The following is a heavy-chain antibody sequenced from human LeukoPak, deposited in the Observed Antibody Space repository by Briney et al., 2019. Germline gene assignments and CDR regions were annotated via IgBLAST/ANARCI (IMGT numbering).Heavy chain of an antibody. CDR1: GYSISSGYF. CDR3: ARGYYSSWYVNWFDP. V-gene: IGHV4-38-2*02. J-gene: IGHJ5*02. Sequence: SETLSLTCTVSGYSISSGYFWGWIRQPPGKGLEWIGSIYHSGSTYYNPSLKSRVTILVDTSKNQFSLKLSSVTAADTAVYYCARGYYSSWYVNWFDPWGQGTLVTVSS. CDR2: IYHSGST. D-gene: IGHD6-13*01.